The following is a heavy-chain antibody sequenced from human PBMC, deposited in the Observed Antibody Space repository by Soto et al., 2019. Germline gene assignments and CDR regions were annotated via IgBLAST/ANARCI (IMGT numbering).Heavy chain of an antibody. V-gene: IGHV4-39*01. D-gene: IGHD4-17*01. Sequence: SETLSLTCTVSGGSISSSSYYWGWIRQPPGKGLEWIGSIYYSGSTYYNPSLKSRVTISVDTSKNQFSLKLSSVTAADTAVYYCARHASTTVTYYFDYWGQGTLVTVSS. CDR2: IYYSGST. J-gene: IGHJ4*02. CDR3: ARHASTTVTYYFDY. CDR1: GGSISSSSYY.